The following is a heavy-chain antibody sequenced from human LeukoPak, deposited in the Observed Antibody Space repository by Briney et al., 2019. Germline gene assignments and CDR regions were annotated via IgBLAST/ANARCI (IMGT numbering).Heavy chain of an antibody. V-gene: IGHV3-33*01. CDR3: ARARPQYSSGWYSGHYFDY. CDR1: GFTFSDFA. Sequence: GGSLRLSCAASGFTFSDFAIHWVRQAPGKGLEWVAIIWHDGSNKYYADSVKGRFSISRDNSKNTVYLQMSRLRAEDTAVYYCARARPQYSSGWYSGHYFDYWGQGTLVTVSS. D-gene: IGHD6-19*01. J-gene: IGHJ4*02. CDR2: IWHDGSNK.